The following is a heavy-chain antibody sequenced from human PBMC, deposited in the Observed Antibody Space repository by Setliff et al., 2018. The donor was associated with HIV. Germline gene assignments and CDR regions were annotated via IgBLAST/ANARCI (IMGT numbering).Heavy chain of an antibody. CDR2: LFHTGSS. Sequence: PSETLSLTCTVSGDSLAGSRYSWGWVRQPPGQGLEWLGNLFHTGSSYFNPFLKSRLTMSVDTSQNQFSLSLISMTAADSAVYFCARLGDNSDWRSNYFFYQLGVWGQGTTVTVSS. D-gene: IGHD3-22*01. J-gene: IGHJ6*02. CDR3: ARLGDNSDWRSNYFFYQLGV. V-gene: IGHV4-39*01. CDR1: GDSLAGSRYS.